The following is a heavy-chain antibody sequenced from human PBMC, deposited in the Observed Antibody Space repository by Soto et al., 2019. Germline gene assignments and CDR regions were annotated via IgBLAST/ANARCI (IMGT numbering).Heavy chain of an antibody. CDR1: GYSFTSYW. J-gene: IGHJ6*02. D-gene: IGHD3-3*01. CDR3: ARHAYDFWSGHPNPRYYYGMDV. CDR2: IDPIDSYT. V-gene: IGHV5-10-1*01. Sequence: GESLKISCKGSGYSFTSYWISWVRQMPGKGLEWMGRIDPIDSYTNYSPSFRGHVTISADKSIGTAYLQWSSLKASDTAMYYCARHAYDFWSGHPNPRYYYGMDVWGQGTTVTVSS.